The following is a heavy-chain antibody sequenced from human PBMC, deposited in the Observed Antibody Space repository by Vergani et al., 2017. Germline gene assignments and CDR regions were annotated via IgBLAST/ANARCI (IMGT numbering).Heavy chain of an antibody. CDR1: GFTFSSYA. Sequence: QVQLVESGGGVVQPGRSLRLSCAASGFTFSSYAMHWVRQAPGKGLEWVAVISYDGSKKYYADSVKVRFTISRDNSKNTLYLQMNSLRAEDTAVYYCARWGIAAAGTDFDYWGQGTLVTVSS. CDR2: ISYDGSKK. J-gene: IGHJ4*02. D-gene: IGHD6-13*01. CDR3: ARWGIAAAGTDFDY. V-gene: IGHV3-30*07.